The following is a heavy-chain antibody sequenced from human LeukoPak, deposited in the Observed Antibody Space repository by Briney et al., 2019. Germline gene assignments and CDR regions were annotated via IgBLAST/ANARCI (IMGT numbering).Heavy chain of an antibody. V-gene: IGHV3-7*03. Sequence: PGGSLRLSCAASGFTFSSYWMSWVRQAPGKGLEWVANIKQDGSEKYYVDSVKGRFTISRDNAKNSLYLQMNSLRAEDTAVYYCARDKYSSGGHYFDYWGQGTLVTVSS. D-gene: IGHD6-25*01. J-gene: IGHJ4*02. CDR2: IKQDGSEK. CDR3: ARDKYSSGGHYFDY. CDR1: GFTFSSYW.